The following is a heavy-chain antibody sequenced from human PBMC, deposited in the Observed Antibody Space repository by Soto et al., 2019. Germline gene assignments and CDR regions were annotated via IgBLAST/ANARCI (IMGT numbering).Heavy chain of an antibody. V-gene: IGHV4-61*05. CDR2: IYNSGRY. CDR3: ARGVVAKKTFGY. D-gene: IGHD5-12*01. CDR1: GGSISSSSYY. J-gene: IGHJ4*02. Sequence: SETLSLTCTVSGGSISSSSYYWGWIRQPPGKGLEWIGYIYNSGRYNYNPSLESRLTISVDTSKNQFSLKLSSVTAADTAVYYCARGVVAKKTFGYWGQGTLVTVSS.